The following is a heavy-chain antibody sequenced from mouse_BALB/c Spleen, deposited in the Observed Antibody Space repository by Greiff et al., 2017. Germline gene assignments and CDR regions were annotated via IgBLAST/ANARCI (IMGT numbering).Heavy chain of an antibody. CDR3: AYGNYAYYAMDY. J-gene: IGHJ4*01. CDR2: IWAGGST. Sequence: VQRVESGPGLVAPSQSLSITCTVSGFSLTSYGVHWVRQPPGKGLEWLGVIWAGGSTNYNSALMSRLSISKDNSKSQVFLKMNSLQTDDTAMYYCAYGNYAYYAMDYWGQGTSVTVSS. CDR1: GFSLTSYG. V-gene: IGHV2-9*02. D-gene: IGHD2-1*01.